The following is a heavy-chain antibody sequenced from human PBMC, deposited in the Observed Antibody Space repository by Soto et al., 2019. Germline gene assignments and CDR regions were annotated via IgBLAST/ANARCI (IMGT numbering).Heavy chain of an antibody. J-gene: IGHJ4*02. D-gene: IGHD2-21*02. Sequence: QVQLVQSGAEVKKPGSSVKVSCKASGGTFSSYTISWVRQAPGQGLEWMGRIIPILGIANYAQKFQGRVTFTANKSTSTADMELNSRRSEDKAGYYCAGGGDWYYFDYWGQGTLVTVSS. CDR3: AGGGDWYYFDY. CDR2: IIPILGIA. CDR1: GGTFSSYT. V-gene: IGHV1-69*02.